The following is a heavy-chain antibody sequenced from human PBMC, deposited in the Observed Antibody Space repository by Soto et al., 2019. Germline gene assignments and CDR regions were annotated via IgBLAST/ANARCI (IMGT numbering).Heavy chain of an antibody. CDR3: ASSSSGSPDP. V-gene: IGHV1-18*01. Sequence: QIPLVQSGAEVKQPGASVKVSCKASGYTFKTYGISWVRQAPGQGLEWMGWISAYDGDTNHAQTLQGRVSMTTDISTSTAYMELTSLTSDDTAVYYCASSSSGSPDPWGQGTLVTVSS. J-gene: IGHJ5*02. D-gene: IGHD6-6*01. CDR2: ISAYDGDT. CDR1: GYTFKTYG.